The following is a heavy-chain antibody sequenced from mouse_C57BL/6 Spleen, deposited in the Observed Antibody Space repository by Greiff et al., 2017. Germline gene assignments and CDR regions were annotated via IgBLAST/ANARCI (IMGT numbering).Heavy chain of an antibody. J-gene: IGHJ4*01. D-gene: IGHD2-1*01. CDR1: GFTFSDYY. CDR2: INYDGSST. CDR3: AREENGNPYYAMDY. V-gene: IGHV5-16*01. Sequence: EVKLVESEGGLVQPGSSMKLSCTASGFTFSDYYMAWVRQVPEKGLEWVANINYDGSSTYYLDSMKSRFIISRDNAKNILYLQMSSLKSEDTATYYSAREENGNPYYAMDYWGQGTSVTVAS.